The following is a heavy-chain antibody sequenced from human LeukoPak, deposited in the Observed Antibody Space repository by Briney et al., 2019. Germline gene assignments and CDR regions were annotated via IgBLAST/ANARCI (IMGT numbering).Heavy chain of an antibody. V-gene: IGHV4-34*01. CDR2: INHSGST. J-gene: IGHJ4*02. Sequence: SETLSLTCAVYGGSFSGYYWSWIRQPPGKGLEWIGEINHSGSTNYNPSLKSRVTISVDTSKNQFSLKLSSVTAADTAMYYCARGHPSGYHNSGYTFDYWGQGTLVTVSS. CDR1: GGSFSGYY. D-gene: IGHD3-22*01. CDR3: ARGHPSGYHNSGYTFDY.